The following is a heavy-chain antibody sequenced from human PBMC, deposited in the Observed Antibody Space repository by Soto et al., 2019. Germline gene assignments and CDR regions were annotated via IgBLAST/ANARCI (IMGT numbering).Heavy chain of an antibody. J-gene: IGHJ4*02. CDR3: ARDFLTGFDY. CDR2: VKSDGSST. Sequence: EVQLVQPGGGLVQPGGSPRLSCAASGFTFSSYWMHWVRHTPGKGLEWVSRVKSDGSSTDYADSVKGRFSISRDNAKNMLFLQMNSLRAEDTAVYYCARDFLTGFDYWGQGALVTVSS. CDR1: GFTFSSYW. V-gene: IGHV3-74*01.